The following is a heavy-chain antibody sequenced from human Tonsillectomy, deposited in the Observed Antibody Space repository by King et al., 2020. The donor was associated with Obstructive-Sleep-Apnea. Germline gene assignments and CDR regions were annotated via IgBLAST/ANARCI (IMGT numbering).Heavy chain of an antibody. V-gene: IGHV4-59*08. J-gene: IGHJ4*02. CDR2: MYYSGNT. CDR1: GGSINNYY. D-gene: IGHD5-12*01. CDR3: ARHRGVEDYGGYGDYFDY. Sequence: QVQLQESGPGLVKPSESLSLTCSVSGGSINNYYWSWIRHPPRRGLQWMVYMYYSGNTNFYHSLNILATISAATYNIHFSLRLSSVTAADTAVYYCARHRGVEDYGGYGDYFDYWGQGTLVTVSS.